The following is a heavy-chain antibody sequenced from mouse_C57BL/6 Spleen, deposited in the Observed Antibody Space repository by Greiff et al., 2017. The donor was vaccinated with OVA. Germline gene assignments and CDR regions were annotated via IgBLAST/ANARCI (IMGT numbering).Heavy chain of an antibody. CDR3: ARYTGGYWYFDV. V-gene: IGHV7-3*01. Sequence: EVKLMESGGGLVQPGGSLSLSCAASGFTFTDYYMSWVRQPPGKALEWLGFIRNKANGYTTEYSASVKGRFTISRDNSQSILYLQMNALRAEDSATYYCARYTGGYWYFDVWGTGTTVTVSS. J-gene: IGHJ1*03. CDR2: IRNKANGYTT. CDR1: GFTFTDYY.